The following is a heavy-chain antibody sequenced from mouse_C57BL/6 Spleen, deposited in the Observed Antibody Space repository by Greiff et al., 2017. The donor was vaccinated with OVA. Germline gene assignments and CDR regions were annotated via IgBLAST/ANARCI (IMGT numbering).Heavy chain of an antibody. CDR1: GYAFSSSW. CDR3: ASGPHAW. V-gene: IGHV1-82*01. J-gene: IGHJ3*01. Sequence: VKLMESGPELVKPGASVKISCKASGYAFSSSWMNWVKQRPGKGLEWIGRIYPGDGDTNYNGKFKGKATLTADKSSSTAYMQLSSLTSEDSAVYFCASGPHAWWGQGTLVTVSA. CDR2: IYPGDGDT.